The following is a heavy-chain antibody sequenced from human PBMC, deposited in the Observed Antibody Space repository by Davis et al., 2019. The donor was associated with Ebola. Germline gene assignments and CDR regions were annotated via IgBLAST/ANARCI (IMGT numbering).Heavy chain of an antibody. CDR2: ISGSGGST. J-gene: IGHJ4*02. CDR1: FFPFLSYA. CDR3: AIQSNVLVVYATYFDY. V-gene: IGHV3-23*01. Sequence: PGGSLRLSCAASFFPFLSYAMSWVRQAQGKGLEWVSAISGSGGSTYYADSVKGRFTISRDNSKNTLYLQMNSLRAEDTAVYYCAIQSNVLVVYATYFDYWGQGTLGT. D-gene: IGHD2-8*02.